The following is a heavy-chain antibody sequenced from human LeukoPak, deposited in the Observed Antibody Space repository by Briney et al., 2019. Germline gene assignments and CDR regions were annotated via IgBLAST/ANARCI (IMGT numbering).Heavy chain of an antibody. CDR3: AKGYNYAYEY. J-gene: IGHJ4*02. V-gene: IGHV3-53*01. CDR2: IYSGGGT. CDR1: GFTFSSSY. D-gene: IGHD5-18*01. Sequence: GGSLRLSCAASGFTFSSSYMSWVRQAPGKGLEWVSLIYSGGGTYYAASVKGRCTISRDNSKNTLYLQMNSLRPEDTAVYYCAKGYNYAYEYWGRGTLVTVSS.